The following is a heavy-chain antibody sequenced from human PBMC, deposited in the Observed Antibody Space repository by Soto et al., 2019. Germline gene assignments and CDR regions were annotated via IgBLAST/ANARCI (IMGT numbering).Heavy chain of an antibody. V-gene: IGHV4-31*03. J-gene: IGHJ4*02. D-gene: IGHD6-13*01. Sequence: QVQLQESGPGLVKPSQTLSLTCTVSGGSISSGGYYWSWIRQHPGKGLEWIGYIYYSGSTYYNPSLKSRVTFSVDTSKTQFALKLSSVTAADRAVYYCARGGTAAAAPPDYWGQGTLVTVSS. CDR3: ARGGTAAAAPPDY. CDR1: GGSISSGGYY. CDR2: IYYSGST.